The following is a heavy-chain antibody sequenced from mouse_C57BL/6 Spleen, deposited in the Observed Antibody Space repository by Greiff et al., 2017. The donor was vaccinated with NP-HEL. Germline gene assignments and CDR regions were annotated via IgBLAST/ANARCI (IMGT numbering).Heavy chain of an antibody. CDR1: GYSITSGYY. CDR2: ISYDGSN. CDR3: ARGDWYFDV. V-gene: IGHV3-6*01. Sequence: DVQLVESGPGLVKPSQSLSLTCSVTGYSITSGYYWNWIRQFPGNKLEWMGYISYDGSNNYNPSLKNRISITRDTSKNQFFLKLNSVTTEDTATYYCARGDWYFDVWGTGTTVTVSS. J-gene: IGHJ1*03.